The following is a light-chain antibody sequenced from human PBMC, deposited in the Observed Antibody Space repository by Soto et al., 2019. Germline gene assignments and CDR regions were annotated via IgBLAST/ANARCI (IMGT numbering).Light chain of an antibody. CDR1: QSVGSY. V-gene: IGKV3-11*01. Sequence: ETVLTQSPATLSLSPGERATLSCGASQSVGSYLAWYQQKPGQAPRLLIYAAPNRATGIPARFSGSGSGTDFTLTISSLEPEDFAVYYCQQRSNWPWTFGQGTKVEFK. CDR2: AAP. J-gene: IGKJ1*01. CDR3: QQRSNWPWT.